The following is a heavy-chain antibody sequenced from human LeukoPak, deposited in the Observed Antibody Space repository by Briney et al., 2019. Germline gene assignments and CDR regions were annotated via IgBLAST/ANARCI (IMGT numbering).Heavy chain of an antibody. Sequence: GGSLRLSCAASGFIFGNHAMSWVRQTPGKGLEWVSAIGGSGDSTYYADSVKGRFTISRDNSKNTLYLQMNSPRAEDTAVYYCAKAPPQKNYGPDYWGQGTLVTVSS. CDR1: GFIFGNHA. CDR3: AKAPPQKNYGPDY. CDR2: IGGSGDST. D-gene: IGHD1-7*01. J-gene: IGHJ4*02. V-gene: IGHV3-23*01.